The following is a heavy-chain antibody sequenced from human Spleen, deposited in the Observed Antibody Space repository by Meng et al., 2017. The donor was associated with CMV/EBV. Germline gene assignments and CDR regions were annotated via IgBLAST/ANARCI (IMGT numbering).Heavy chain of an antibody. CDR1: GGSVSSGSYY. CDR3: ASYDFWSGYLAY. CDR2: IYYSGST. V-gene: IGHV4-61*01. D-gene: IGHD3-3*01. Sequence: SETLSLTCTVSGGSVSSGSYYWSWIRQPPGKGLEWIGYIYYSGSTNYNPSLKSRVTISVDTSKNQFSLKLSSVTAADTAVYYCASYDFWSGYLAYWGQGTLVTVS. J-gene: IGHJ4*02.